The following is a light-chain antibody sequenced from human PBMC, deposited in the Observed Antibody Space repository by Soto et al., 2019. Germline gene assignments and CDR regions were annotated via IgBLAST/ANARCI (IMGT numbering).Light chain of an antibody. J-gene: IGKJ1*01. CDR3: QQYGNSPQT. V-gene: IGKV3-20*01. CDR2: GAS. CDR1: QNVRGY. Sequence: EILLTQSPVTLSLSPGERATLSCRASQNVRGYLAWYQQKPGQAPRLLIYGASSRATGIPNRFSGSGSGTDFTLTISRLEPEDFAVYYCQQYGNSPQTFGQGTKVDIK.